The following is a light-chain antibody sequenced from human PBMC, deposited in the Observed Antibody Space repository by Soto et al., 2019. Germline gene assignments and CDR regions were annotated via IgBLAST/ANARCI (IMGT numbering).Light chain of an antibody. CDR3: QQYYDFRT. CDR1: QGVSTW. Sequence: IQLTQSPSTLSGSVGDGVTITCRASQGVSTWLAWYQQRPSQAPKLLVYEASKLQSGVPSRFSASGSVRDFTLTISSLQPEDSATYYCQQYYDFRTFGQGTKVDIK. CDR2: EAS. V-gene: IGKV1-5*03. J-gene: IGKJ1*01.